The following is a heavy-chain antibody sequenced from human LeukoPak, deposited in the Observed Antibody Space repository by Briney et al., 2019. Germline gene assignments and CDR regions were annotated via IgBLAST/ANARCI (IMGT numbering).Heavy chain of an antibody. D-gene: IGHD2-2*02. CDR3: ARVRGYCSSTSCYREGWNYVENWFDP. CDR1: GGSFSGYY. J-gene: IGHJ5*02. CDR2: INHSGST. V-gene: IGHV4-34*01. Sequence: PSETLSLTCAVYGGSFSGYYWSWIRQPPGKGLEWIGEINHSGSTNYNPSLQSRVTISVDTSKNQFSLKLSSVTAADTAVYYCARVRGYCSSTSCYREGWNYVENWFDPWGQGTLVTVSS.